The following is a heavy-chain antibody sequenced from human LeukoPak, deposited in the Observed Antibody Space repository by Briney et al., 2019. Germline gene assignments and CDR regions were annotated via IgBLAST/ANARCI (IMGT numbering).Heavy chain of an antibody. V-gene: IGHV3-21*01. CDR1: GFTFSSYR. J-gene: IGHJ4*02. CDR2: ISSSSSYI. D-gene: IGHD3-10*01. CDR3: ARNLPYNYYGSGSYYTAIDY. Sequence: GGSLRLSCAASGFTFSSYRMNWVRQAPGKGLEWVSSISSSSSYIYYADSVKGRFTISRDNAKNSLYLQMNSLRAEDTAVYYCARNLPYNYYGSGSYYTAIDYWGQGTLVTVSS.